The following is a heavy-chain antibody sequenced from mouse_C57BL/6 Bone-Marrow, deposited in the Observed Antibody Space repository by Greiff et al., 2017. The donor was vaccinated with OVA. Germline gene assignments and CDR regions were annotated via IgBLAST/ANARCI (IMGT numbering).Heavy chain of an antibody. J-gene: IGHJ1*03. CDR2: IDPSDSYT. Sequence: QVQLQQPGAELVMPGASVKLSCKASGYTFTSYWMHWVKQRPGQGLEWIGEIDPSDSYTNYNQKFKGKSTLTVDKSSGTAYMQLSSLTSEDSAVYYCARGYDYDGDWYFDVWGTGTTVTVSS. V-gene: IGHV1-69*01. CDR3: ARGYDYDGDWYFDV. CDR1: GYTFTSYW. D-gene: IGHD2-4*01.